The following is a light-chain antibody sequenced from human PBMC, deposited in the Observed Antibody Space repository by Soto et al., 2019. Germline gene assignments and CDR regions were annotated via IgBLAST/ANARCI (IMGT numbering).Light chain of an antibody. V-gene: IGKV3-11*01. Sequence: EIVLTQSPATLSLSPGERGTLSCRASQSVSSHLAWYQQKPGQAPRLLIYDASKRPTGIPARFSGSGSGTAFTLTISSLEPEDSAVYYCQQRSDRLPITFGQGTRLEIK. CDR1: QSVSSH. J-gene: IGKJ5*01. CDR3: QQRSDRLPIT. CDR2: DAS.